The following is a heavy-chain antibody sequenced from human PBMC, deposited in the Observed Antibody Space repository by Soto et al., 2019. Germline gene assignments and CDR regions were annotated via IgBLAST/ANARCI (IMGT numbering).Heavy chain of an antibody. CDR1: GGSISSYY. J-gene: IGHJ4*02. Sequence: SKTLSLTCTVSGGSISSYYWSWFRQPPGKGLEWIGYIYYSGSTNYNPSLKSRVTISVDTSKNQFSLKLSSVTAADTAVYYCASARYDYVWGSYRTFDYWGQGTLVTVSS. CDR3: ASARYDYVWGSYRTFDY. CDR2: IYYSGST. V-gene: IGHV4-59*01. D-gene: IGHD3-16*02.